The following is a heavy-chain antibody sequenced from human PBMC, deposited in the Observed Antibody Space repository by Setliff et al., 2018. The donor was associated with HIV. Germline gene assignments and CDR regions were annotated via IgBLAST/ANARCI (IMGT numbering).Heavy chain of an antibody. CDR1: GGSINSYY. V-gene: IGHV4-4*09. CDR2: IYATGST. Sequence: PSETLSLTCTVSGGSINSYYWSWIRQPPGKGLEWIGYIYATGSTNYNPSLKGRVTVSVDTAKNQFSLRLSSVTVADTAVYYCARHPPHDSTWPYYYYGMDVWGQGTTVTVS. J-gene: IGHJ6*02. D-gene: IGHD6-13*01. CDR3: ARHPPHDSTWPYYYYGMDV.